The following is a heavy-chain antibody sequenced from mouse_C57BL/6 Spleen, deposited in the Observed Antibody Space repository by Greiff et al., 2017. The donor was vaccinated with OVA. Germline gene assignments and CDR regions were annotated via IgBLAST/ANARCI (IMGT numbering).Heavy chain of an antibody. V-gene: IGHV1-80*01. CDR3: ARSRDYGSSYRFAY. CDR2: IYPGDGDT. J-gene: IGHJ3*01. Sequence: VQLQQSGAELVKPGASVKISCKASGYAFSSYWMNWVKQRPGKGLEWIGQIYPGDGDTNYNGKFKGKATLTADKSSSTAYMQLSSLTSEDSAVYFCARSRDYGSSYRFAYWGQGTLVTVSA. D-gene: IGHD1-1*01. CDR1: GYAFSSYW.